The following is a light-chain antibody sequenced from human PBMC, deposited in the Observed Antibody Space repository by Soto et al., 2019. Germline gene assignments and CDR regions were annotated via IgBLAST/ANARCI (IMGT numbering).Light chain of an antibody. CDR2: EVS. Sequence: QSVLTQPPSASGSPGQSVTISCTGTNSDIGGYDFVSWYQQHPGKAPKLIIYEVSERPSGVPDRFSGSRSGNTASLTVSGLQTEDEAYYYCSSYAGSSIYVFGTGTKVTVL. CDR3: SSYAGSSIYV. V-gene: IGLV2-8*01. CDR1: NSDIGGYDF. J-gene: IGLJ1*01.